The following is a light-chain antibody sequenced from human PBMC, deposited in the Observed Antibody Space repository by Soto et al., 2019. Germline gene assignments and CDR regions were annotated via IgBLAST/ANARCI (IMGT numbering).Light chain of an antibody. Sequence: DIVLTQSPGTLSLSPGERATLSCRTTQSVSSNYVACYQQKPGQAPRLLDYGASSRATGIPDRFSVSVSGTEFTLTISRLEPEDCAMYYCQQFNSSGLTFGHGTKVEIK. J-gene: IGKJ1*01. V-gene: IGKV3-20*01. CDR3: QQFNSSGLT. CDR2: GAS. CDR1: QSVSSNY.